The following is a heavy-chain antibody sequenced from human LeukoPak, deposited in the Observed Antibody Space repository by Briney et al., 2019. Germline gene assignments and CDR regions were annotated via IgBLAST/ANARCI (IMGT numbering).Heavy chain of an antibody. CDR3: AREEVVPAAELPEAAFDI. D-gene: IGHD2-2*01. V-gene: IGHV4-31*03. CDR1: GGSISSGGYY. J-gene: IGHJ3*02. Sequence: SETLSLTCTVSGGSISSGGYYWSWIRQHPGKGLEWIGYIYYSGSTYYNPSLKSRVTISVDTSKNQFSLKLSSVTAADTAVYYCAREEVVPAAELPEAAFDIWGQGTMVTVSS. CDR2: IYYSGST.